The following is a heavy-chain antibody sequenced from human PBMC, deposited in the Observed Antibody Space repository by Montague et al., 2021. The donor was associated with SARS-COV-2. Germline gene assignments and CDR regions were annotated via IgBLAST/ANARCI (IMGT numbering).Heavy chain of an antibody. Sequence: SETLSLTCTVSGGSISSSSYYWGWIRQPPGKGLEWIGCIYYSGSTYYNPSLKSRVTISVDTSKNQFSLKLSSVTAADTAVYYCARLDRDITIFGVDRGYFDLWGRGPLVTVSS. CDR1: GGSISSSSYY. V-gene: IGHV4-39*01. D-gene: IGHD3-3*01. CDR2: IYYSGST. CDR3: ARLDRDITIFGVDRGYFDL. J-gene: IGHJ2*01.